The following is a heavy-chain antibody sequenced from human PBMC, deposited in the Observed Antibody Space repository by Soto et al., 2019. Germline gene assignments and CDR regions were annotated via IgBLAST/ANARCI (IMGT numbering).Heavy chain of an antibody. CDR3: ARDADSTEAGYYYGMDV. D-gene: IGHD6-13*01. V-gene: IGHV1-69*13. J-gene: IGHJ6*02. Sequence: ASVKVSCKASGGTFSSYAISWVRQAPGQGLEWMGGIIPIFGTANYAQKFQGRVTITADESTSTAYMELSSLRSEDTAVYYCARDADSTEAGYYYGMDVWGQGTTVTVSS. CDR2: IIPIFGTA. CDR1: GGTFSSYA.